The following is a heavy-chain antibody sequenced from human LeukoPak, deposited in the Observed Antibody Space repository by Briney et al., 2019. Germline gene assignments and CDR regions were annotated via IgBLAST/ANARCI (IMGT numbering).Heavy chain of an antibody. CDR3: ARDIHWAFDY. D-gene: IGHD7-27*01. J-gene: IGHJ4*02. Sequence: LAGGSLRLSCGASGFTFNSYSMNWVRQAPGKGLEWVSYISSSTSRIYYADSVKGRFTISRDSARRSLFPQMNSLRDEDTAVYYCARDIHWAFDYWGQGTLVTVSS. CDR2: ISSSTSRI. V-gene: IGHV3-48*02. CDR1: GFTFNSYS.